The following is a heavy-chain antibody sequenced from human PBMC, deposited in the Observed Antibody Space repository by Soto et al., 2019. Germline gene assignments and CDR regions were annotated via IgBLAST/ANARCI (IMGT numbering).Heavy chain of an antibody. D-gene: IGHD2-8*01. CDR2: IRSSGEST. CDR3: AKGGRRVLIPMDV. V-gene: IGHV3-23*01. J-gene: IGHJ6*02. Sequence: QLLASGGGLVQTGGSLRLSCTASGFTFSNYAMSWVRQAPGKGLEWVSGIRSSGESTYYADSVKGRLTISRDNSKNMLYLQINSLRAEDTAVYYCAKGGRRVLIPMDVWGQGTTVTVSS. CDR1: GFTFSNYA.